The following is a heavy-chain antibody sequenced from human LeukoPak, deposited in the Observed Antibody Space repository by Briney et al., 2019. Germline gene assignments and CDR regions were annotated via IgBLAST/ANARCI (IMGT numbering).Heavy chain of an antibody. Sequence: ASVKVSCKASGYTFTSYGISWVRQAPGQGLEWMGWISAYNGNTNYAQKFQGRITMTRDTSISTAYMELSRLRSDDTAVYYCARVGATYSGDPWGQGTLVTVSS. CDR1: GYTFTSYG. CDR3: ARVGATYSGDP. D-gene: IGHD1-26*01. V-gene: IGHV1-18*01. CDR2: ISAYNGNT. J-gene: IGHJ5*02.